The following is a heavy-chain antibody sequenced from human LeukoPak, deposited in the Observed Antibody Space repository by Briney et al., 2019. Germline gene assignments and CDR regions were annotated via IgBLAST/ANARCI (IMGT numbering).Heavy chain of an antibody. V-gene: IGHV3-30-3*01. CDR2: ISYDGSNK. D-gene: IGHD1-26*01. CDR1: GFTFSSYA. J-gene: IGHJ4*02. Sequence: GGSLRLSCAASGFTFSSYAMHWVRQAPGKGLEWVAVISYDGSNKYYADSVKGRFTISRDNSKNTLYLQMNSLRAEDTAVYYCARVRDSGSYGGYFDYWGQGTLVTVSS. CDR3: ARVRDSGSYGGYFDY.